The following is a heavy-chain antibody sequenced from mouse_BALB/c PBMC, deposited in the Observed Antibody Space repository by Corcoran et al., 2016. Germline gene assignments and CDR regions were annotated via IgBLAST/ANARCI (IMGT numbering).Heavy chain of an antibody. CDR1: GYTFSSYW. V-gene: IGHV1-9*01. CDR2: ILPGSGST. CDR3: ARGYYGSSYGYFDV. D-gene: IGHD1-1*01. Sequence: QVQLQQSGAELMKHGASVKITCKAPGYTFSSYWIEWVKQRPGHGLAWIGEILPGSGSTNYNEKFKGKATFTADTSSNTAYMQLSSLTSEDSAVYYCARGYYGSSYGYFDVWGAGTTVTVSS. J-gene: IGHJ1*01.